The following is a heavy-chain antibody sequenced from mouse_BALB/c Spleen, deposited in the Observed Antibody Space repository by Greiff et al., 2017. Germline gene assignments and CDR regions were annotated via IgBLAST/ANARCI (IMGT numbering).Heavy chain of an antibody. CDR1: GYTFTDYN. Sequence: VQLQQSGAELVKPGASVKISCKASGYTFTDYNMHWVKQSHGKSLEWIGYIYPYNGGTGYNQKFKSKATLTVDNSSSTAYMELRSLTSEDSAVYYCARRLGQAMDYWGQGTSVTVSS. D-gene: IGHD4-1*01. CDR3: ARRLGQAMDY. CDR2: IYPYNGGT. V-gene: IGHV1S29*02. J-gene: IGHJ4*01.